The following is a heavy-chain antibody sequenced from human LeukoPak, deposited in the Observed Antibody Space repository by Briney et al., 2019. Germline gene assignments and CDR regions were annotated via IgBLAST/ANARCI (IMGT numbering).Heavy chain of an antibody. J-gene: IGHJ4*02. CDR1: GGTFSSYA. V-gene: IGHV1-69*13. D-gene: IGHD1-26*01. CDR2: IIPIFGTA. Sequence: SVKVSCKASGGTFSSYAISWVRQAPGQGLEWMGGIIPIFGTANYAQKFQGRVTITADESTSTAYMELSSLRSEDTAVYYCASRTEWELLWSYFDYWGQGTLVTVSS. CDR3: ASRTEWELLWSYFDY.